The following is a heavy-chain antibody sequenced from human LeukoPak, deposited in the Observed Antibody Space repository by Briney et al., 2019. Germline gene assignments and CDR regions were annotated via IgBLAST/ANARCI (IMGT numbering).Heavy chain of an antibody. CDR1: GFTFSSYS. CDR2: VSSSSSYV. V-gene: IGHV3-21*01. CDR3: ARDAYSGSYWSHAFDI. J-gene: IGHJ3*02. D-gene: IGHD1-26*01. Sequence: GGSLRLSCAASGFTFSSYSMNWVRQAPGKGLEWVSSVSSSSSYVYYADSVKGRFTISRDNAKNSLYLQMNSLRAEDTAVYYCARDAYSGSYWSHAFDIWGQGTMVTVSS.